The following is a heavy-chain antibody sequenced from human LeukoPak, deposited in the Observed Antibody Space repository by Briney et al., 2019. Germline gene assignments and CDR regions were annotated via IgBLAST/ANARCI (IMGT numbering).Heavy chain of an antibody. Sequence: SVKVSCKASGGTFSSYAISWVRQAPGQGLEWMGGIIPIFGTANYAQKFQGRVTITTDESMSTAYMELSSLRSEDTAVYYCAVSGKVVPAAKGGFDYWGQGTLVTVSS. CDR3: AVSGKVVPAAKGGFDY. V-gene: IGHV1-69*05. D-gene: IGHD2-2*01. J-gene: IGHJ4*02. CDR1: GGTFSSYA. CDR2: IIPIFGTA.